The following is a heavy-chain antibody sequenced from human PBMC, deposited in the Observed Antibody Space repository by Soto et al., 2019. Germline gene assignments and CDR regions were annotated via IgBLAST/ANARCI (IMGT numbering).Heavy chain of an antibody. Sequence: QPGGSLRLSCAASGFTFSAYVLNWVRQAPGKGLEWVSGISSSGSTIYYADSVKGRFTISRDNAKNSLYLQMNSLRAEDTAVYYCARDELGYCSGGSCYSGWFDPWGQGTLVTVSS. V-gene: IGHV3-48*04. CDR2: ISSSGSTI. CDR1: GFTFSAYV. CDR3: ARDELGYCSGGSCYSGWFDP. D-gene: IGHD2-15*01. J-gene: IGHJ5*02.